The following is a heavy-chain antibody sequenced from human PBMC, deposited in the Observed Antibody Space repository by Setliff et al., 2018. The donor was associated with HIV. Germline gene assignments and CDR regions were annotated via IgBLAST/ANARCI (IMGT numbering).Heavy chain of an antibody. J-gene: IGHJ4*02. V-gene: IGHV1-18*01. CDR3: ARDRIPSKWLLESDY. CDR1: GSTFTSYA. CDR2: ISPYNGNT. Sequence: ASVKVSCKASGSTFTSYAITWVRQAPGQGLEWMGWISPYNGNTNYAPELHGRVTMTTDTSTSTASLELRSLRSDDTAVYYCARDRIPSKWLLESDYWGQGTLVTVSS. D-gene: IGHD3-22*01.